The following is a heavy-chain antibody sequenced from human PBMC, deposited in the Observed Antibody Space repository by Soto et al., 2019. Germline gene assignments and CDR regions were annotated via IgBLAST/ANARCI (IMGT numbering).Heavy chain of an antibody. CDR3: ARVRPCWINPPKYCSGGSCYICRHNYYMDV. D-gene: IGHD2-15*01. CDR2: IIPILGIA. J-gene: IGHJ6*03. Sequence: SVKVSWKASRGTFSSYTISWVRQAPGQGKERMGRIIPILGIANYAQKFQGRVTITADKSTSTAYMELSSLRSEDTAVYYCARVRPCWINPPKYCSGGSCYICRHNYYMDVWGKGTTVTVSS. CDR1: RGTFSSYT. V-gene: IGHV1-69*02.